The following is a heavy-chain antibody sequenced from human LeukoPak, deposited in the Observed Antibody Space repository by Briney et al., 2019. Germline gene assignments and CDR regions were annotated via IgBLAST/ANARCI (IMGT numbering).Heavy chain of an antibody. CDR1: GFTFSTYT. CDR2: ISSIGSTI. Sequence: PGGSLRLSCAASGFTFSTYTMNWVRQAPGKGLEWVSSISSIGSTIYYADSVKGRFTISRDNAKNSLYLQMNSLRVEDTAVYYCAELGITMIGGVWGKGTTVTISS. J-gene: IGHJ6*04. D-gene: IGHD3-10*02. V-gene: IGHV3-48*01. CDR3: AELGITMIGGV.